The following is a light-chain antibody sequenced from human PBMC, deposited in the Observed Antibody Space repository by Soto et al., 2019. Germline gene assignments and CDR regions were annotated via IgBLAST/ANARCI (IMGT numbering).Light chain of an antibody. CDR2: GAS. J-gene: IGKJ5*01. Sequence: EIVLTQSPGTLSLSPGERATLSCRASQSVSSSYLAWYQQKPGQAPRLLIYGASNRATGVPARFSGSWSGTEFTLTISSLQSEDFAVYYCQKYNNWITFGQGTRLEIK. CDR1: QSVSSSY. V-gene: IGKV3-15*01. CDR3: QKYNNWIT.